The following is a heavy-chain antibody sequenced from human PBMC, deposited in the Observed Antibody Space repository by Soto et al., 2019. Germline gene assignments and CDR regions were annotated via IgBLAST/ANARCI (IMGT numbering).Heavy chain of an antibody. Sequence: QVQLVESGGGVVQPGRSLRLSCAASGFTFSSYAMHWVRQAPGKGLEWVAVISYDGRNKYYADSVKGRFTISRDNSKNTLYLQMNSLRAEDTAVYYCARAECGWWKDAFCIWCQGTMVTVSS. CDR3: ARAECGWWKDAFCI. V-gene: IGHV3-30-3*01. CDR1: GFTFSSYA. CDR2: ISYDGRNK. J-gene: IGHJ3*02. D-gene: IGHD6-19*01.